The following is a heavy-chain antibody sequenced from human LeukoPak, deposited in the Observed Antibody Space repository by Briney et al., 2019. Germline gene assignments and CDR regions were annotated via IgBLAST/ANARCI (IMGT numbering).Heavy chain of an antibody. CDR1: GGSISSSTFY. D-gene: IGHD3-22*01. CDR2: IDYSGST. V-gene: IGHV4-39*01. Sequence: SETLSLTCTVSGGSISSSTFYWGWIRQPPGKGLEWIGSIDYSGSTYYNSSLKSRVTVSVDTSKTQFSLKLSSVTAADTAVYYCARVGGGSHDRLGLWGQGTTVTVSS. CDR3: ARVGGGSHDRLGL. J-gene: IGHJ6*02.